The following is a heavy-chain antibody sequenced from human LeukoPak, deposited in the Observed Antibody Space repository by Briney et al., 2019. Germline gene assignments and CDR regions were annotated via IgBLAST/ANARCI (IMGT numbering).Heavy chain of an antibody. CDR1: GGSVSRDNYS. CDR3: ARTNRFGGDY. CDR2: ISYSGST. D-gene: IGHD3-3*01. Sequence: SETLSLTCTVPGGSVSRDNYSWSWIRQPPGKGLEWIGYISYSGSTNYNPSLKSRVTISVDTSKNQFSLKLSSVTAADTAVYYCARTNRFGGDYWGQGTLVTVSS. V-gene: IGHV4-61*01. J-gene: IGHJ4*02.